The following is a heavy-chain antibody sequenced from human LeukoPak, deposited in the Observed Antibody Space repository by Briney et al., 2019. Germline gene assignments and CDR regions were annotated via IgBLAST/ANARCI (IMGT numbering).Heavy chain of an antibody. Sequence: GGSLRLSCAASGFSFSSYDMQWVRQIVGKGLEWVSAIGRAGDTHYADSVKGRFTVSRENAKNSLYLQMNSLRAGDTAVYYCARDPVRRDSYWGQGTLVTVSS. CDR2: IGRAGDT. CDR1: GFSFSSYD. J-gene: IGHJ4*02. V-gene: IGHV3-13*01. CDR3: ARDPVRRDSY. D-gene: IGHD3-10*01.